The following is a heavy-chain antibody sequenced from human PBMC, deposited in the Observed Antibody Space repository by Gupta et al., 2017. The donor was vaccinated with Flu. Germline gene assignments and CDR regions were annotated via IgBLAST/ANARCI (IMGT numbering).Heavy chain of an antibody. CDR1: GGSFRGYY. J-gene: IGHJ3*02. CDR2: INHSGST. D-gene: IGHD2-21*01. V-gene: IGHV4-34*01. Sequence: QVQLQQWGAGLLKPSETLSLTCAVYGGSFRGYYWSWIRQPPGKGLEWIGEINHSGSTNYNPSLKSRVTISVDTSKNQFSLKLSSVTAADTAVYYCARGSIARIWGQGTMVTVSS. CDR3: ARGSIARI.